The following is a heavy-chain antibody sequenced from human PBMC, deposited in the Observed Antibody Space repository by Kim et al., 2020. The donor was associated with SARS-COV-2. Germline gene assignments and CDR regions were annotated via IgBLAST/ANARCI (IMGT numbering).Heavy chain of an antibody. V-gene: IGHV3-23*01. D-gene: IGHD3-9*01. Sequence: GGSLRLSCAASGFTFSSYAMSWVRQAPGKGLDWVSAISGSGGSTYYADSVKGRFTISRDNSKNTLSLQMNSLRAEDTAVYYCAKDLGILRYFDWLLPYYFDYWGQGTLVTVSS. CDR1: GFTFSSYA. CDR3: AKDLGILRYFDWLLPYYFDY. J-gene: IGHJ4*02. CDR2: ISGSGGST.